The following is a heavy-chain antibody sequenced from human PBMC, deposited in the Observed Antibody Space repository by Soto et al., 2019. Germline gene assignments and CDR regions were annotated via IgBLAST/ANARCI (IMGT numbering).Heavy chain of an antibody. V-gene: IGHV4-4*02. D-gene: IGHD6-19*01. CDR2: IYYSGGT. Sequence: QVQLQESGPGLVRPSGTLSLTCAVSGDSINSNYCWTWVRQPPGKGLEWIAEIYYSGGTSYNPSLKSRVTISMDKSKIQFPQNLTSVTAADTAMYYCARDTGWGLGYWGQGTLVTVSS. CDR3: ARDTGWGLGY. J-gene: IGHJ4*02. CDR1: GDSINSNYC.